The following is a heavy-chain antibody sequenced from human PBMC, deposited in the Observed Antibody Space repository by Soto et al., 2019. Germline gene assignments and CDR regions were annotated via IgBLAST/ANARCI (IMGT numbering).Heavy chain of an antibody. D-gene: IGHD2-15*01. Sequence: QVQLVQSGAEVKKPGASVKVSCKASGYTFTSYDINWVRQATGQGLEWMGWMNPNSGNTGYAQKFQGRVTMTTNTSISTAYMELSSLRSEDTAVYYCARGAYCSGGSCYSYYYGMDVWGQGTTVTVSS. CDR3: ARGAYCSGGSCYSYYYGMDV. V-gene: IGHV1-8*01. J-gene: IGHJ6*02. CDR2: MNPNSGNT. CDR1: GYTFTSYD.